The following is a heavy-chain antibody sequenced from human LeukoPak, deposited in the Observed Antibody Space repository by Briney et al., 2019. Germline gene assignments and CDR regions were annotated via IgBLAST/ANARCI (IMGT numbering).Heavy chain of an antibody. D-gene: IGHD6-13*01. CDR2: ISAYNGNT. CDR3: AREIAAAGTWAFDI. J-gene: IGHJ3*02. V-gene: IGHV1-18*01. Sequence: ASVKVSCKASGYTFTSYGISWVRQAPGQGLEWMGWISAYNGNTNYAQKLQGRVTMTTDTSTSTAYMELRSLRSDDTAVYYCAREIAAAGTWAFDIWGQGTMVTVSS. CDR1: GYTFTSYG.